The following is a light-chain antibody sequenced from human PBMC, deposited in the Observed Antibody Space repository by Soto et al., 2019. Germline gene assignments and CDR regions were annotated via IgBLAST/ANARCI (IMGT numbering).Light chain of an antibody. Sequence: EIVLAQSPDRVCLYTGERATRSCRASQTVTSGYLAWYQQKPGQAPRLLIYGVSTGATGIPDRFSGSGSGTDFTLTISRLEPEDFAVYFCQVYGSSSKTFGQGTKVDIK. CDR1: QTVTSGY. CDR3: QVYGSSSKT. J-gene: IGKJ1*01. CDR2: GVS. V-gene: IGKV3-20*01.